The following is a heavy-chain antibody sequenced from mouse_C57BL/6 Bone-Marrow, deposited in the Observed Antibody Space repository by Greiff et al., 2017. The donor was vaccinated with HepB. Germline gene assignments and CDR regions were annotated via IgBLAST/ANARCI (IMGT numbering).Heavy chain of an antibody. D-gene: IGHD2-14*01. J-gene: IGHJ2*01. CDR1: GFTFSTSG. Sequence: EVQWVESGGDLVKSGGSLKLSCAASGFTFSTSGMSWVRQTPDKRLEWVATINTGGTYTYYSDSVKGRFTISRDTAKNTLFLQMSSLKSEDTAIYYCARDRFDYYFDYWGQGTTLTVSS. CDR2: INTGGTYT. CDR3: ARDRFDYYFDY. V-gene: IGHV5-6*01.